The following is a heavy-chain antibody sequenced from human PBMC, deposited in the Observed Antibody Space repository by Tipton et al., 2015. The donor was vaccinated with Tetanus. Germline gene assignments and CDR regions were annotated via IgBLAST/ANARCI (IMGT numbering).Heavy chain of an antibody. J-gene: IGHJ3*02. Sequence: SLRLSCAASGFKFRDYYMTWIRQAPGKGLEWVAYISPASQTIYYADSVEGRFTISRDNAKNSLYLPMTSLRVEDRAVYYCRVEMATDDTFEIWGQGTMVTVSS. CDR3: RVEMATDDTFEI. V-gene: IGHV3-11*01. D-gene: IGHD5-24*01. CDR1: GFKFRDYY. CDR2: ISPASQTI.